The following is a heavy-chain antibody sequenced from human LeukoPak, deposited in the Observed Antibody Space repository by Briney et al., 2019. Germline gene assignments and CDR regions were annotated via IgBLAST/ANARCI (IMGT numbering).Heavy chain of an antibody. Sequence: PSETLSLTCTVSGGSISSSSYYWGWIRQPPGKGLQWIGYIYYTGSTNYNPSLKSRVTISLDTSKNQFSLNLRSVTAADTAVYYCARGGSSSSVWFDPWGPGTLVTVSS. CDR3: ARGGSSSSVWFDP. CDR2: IYYTGST. J-gene: IGHJ5*02. V-gene: IGHV4-61*05. D-gene: IGHD6-13*01. CDR1: GGSISSSSYY.